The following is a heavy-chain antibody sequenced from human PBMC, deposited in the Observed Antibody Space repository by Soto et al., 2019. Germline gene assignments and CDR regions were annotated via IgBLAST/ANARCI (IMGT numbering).Heavy chain of an antibody. J-gene: IGHJ4*02. Sequence: QVQLVESGGGVVQPGRSLRLSCAASGFTFSSYGMHWVRQAPGKGLEWVAVIWYDGSNKYYADSVKGRFTISRDNSKNPLDMQMNSLRAEDTAVYFCAREWGGNSFGDYWGQGTLVTVSS. D-gene: IGHD5-18*01. CDR2: IWYDGSNK. V-gene: IGHV3-33*01. CDR1: GFTFSSYG. CDR3: AREWGGNSFGDY.